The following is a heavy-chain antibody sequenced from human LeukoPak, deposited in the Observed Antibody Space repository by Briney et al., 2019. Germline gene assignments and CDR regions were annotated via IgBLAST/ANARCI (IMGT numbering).Heavy chain of an antibody. J-gene: IGHJ4*02. V-gene: IGHV3-23*01. CDR1: GFTFSSYG. Sequence: GGSLRLSCAASGFTFSSYGMSWVRQAPGKGLEWVSAISGSGGSTYYADSVKGRFTISRDNSKNTLYLQMNSLRAEDTAVYYCAKCRLTYYDSSGYSFDYWGQGTLVTVSS. D-gene: IGHD3-22*01. CDR3: AKCRLTYYDSSGYSFDY. CDR2: ISGSGGST.